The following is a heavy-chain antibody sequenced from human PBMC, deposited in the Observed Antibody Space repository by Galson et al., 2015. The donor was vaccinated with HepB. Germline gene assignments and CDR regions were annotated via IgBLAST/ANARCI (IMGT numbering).Heavy chain of an antibody. J-gene: IGHJ6*03. Sequence: SLRLSCAASGFTFSSYAMHWVRQAPGKGLECVAFTRYDGIKKYYVDSVKGRFTISRDNSKNTLYLQMNSLRAEDTAVYYCAKDEPPDIVVVPTYYMDVWGKGTTVTVSS. D-gene: IGHD2-2*01. CDR1: GFTFSSYA. CDR2: TRYDGIKK. CDR3: AKDEPPDIVVVPTYYMDV. V-gene: IGHV3-30*02.